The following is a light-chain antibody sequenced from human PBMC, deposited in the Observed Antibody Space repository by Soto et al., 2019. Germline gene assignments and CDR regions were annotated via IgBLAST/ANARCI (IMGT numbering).Light chain of an antibody. V-gene: IGKV1-5*03. CDR2: KAS. Sequence: DIQMTQSPSTLSASVGDRVTITCRASQSISSWLAWYQQKPGKAPNLLIYKASSLESGVPSRFSGSGSGTECTRTISSLQPDEFATYYCQQYNSYPLTFGGGTKVEIK. CDR3: QQYNSYPLT. J-gene: IGKJ4*01. CDR1: QSISSW.